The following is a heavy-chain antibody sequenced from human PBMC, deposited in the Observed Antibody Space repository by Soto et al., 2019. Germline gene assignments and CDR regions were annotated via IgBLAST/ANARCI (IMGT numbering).Heavy chain of an antibody. V-gene: IGHV4-30-4*01. CDR3: ASYNWNYYFDY. Sequence: PSETLSLTCTVSGGSISSGDYYWSWIRQPPGKGLEWIGYIYYSGSTYYNPSLKSRVTISVGTSKNQFSLKLSSVTAADTAVYYCASYNWNYYFDYWGQGTLVTVSS. CDR2: IYYSGST. J-gene: IGHJ4*02. D-gene: IGHD1-7*01. CDR1: GGSISSGDYY.